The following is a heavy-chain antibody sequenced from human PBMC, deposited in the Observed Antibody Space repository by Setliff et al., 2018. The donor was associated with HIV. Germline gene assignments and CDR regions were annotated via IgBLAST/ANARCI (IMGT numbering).Heavy chain of an antibody. V-gene: IGHV4-39*01. J-gene: IGHJ4*02. CDR2: MYYTESP. D-gene: IGHD3-16*01. CDR3: ARQGFVPLGVHQFDS. CDR1: GGYVSDSSYY. Sequence: SETLSLTCRVYGGYVSDSSYYWGWIRQAPGKGLEWIGSMYYTESPYYNPSFINRVTISIDTSQNQFSLILRSVTAADSAVYYCARQGFVPLGVHQFDSWGQGTLVTVSS.